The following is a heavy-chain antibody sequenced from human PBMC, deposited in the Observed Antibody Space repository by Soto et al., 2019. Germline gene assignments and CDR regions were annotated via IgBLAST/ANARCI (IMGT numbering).Heavy chain of an antibody. Sequence: GGSLRLSCAASGFTFSSYGMHWVRQAPGKGLEWVAVISYDGSNKYYADSVKGRFTISRDNSKNTLYLQMNSLRAEDTAVYYCAKDLDPIMITFGGAAGEFDYWGQGTLVTVSS. CDR1: GFTFSSYG. CDR3: AKDLDPIMITFGGAAGEFDY. V-gene: IGHV3-30*18. CDR2: ISYDGSNK. J-gene: IGHJ4*02. D-gene: IGHD3-16*01.